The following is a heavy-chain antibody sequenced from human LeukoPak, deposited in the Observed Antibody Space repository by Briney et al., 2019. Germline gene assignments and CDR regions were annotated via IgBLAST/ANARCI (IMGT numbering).Heavy chain of an antibody. D-gene: IGHD5-18*01. CDR3: ANGGYSYGSIEVPLYYFDY. CDR1: GFTFSSYG. Sequence: GGSLRLSCAASGFTFSSYGMHWVRQAPGKGLEWVAFIRYDGSNKYYADSVKGRFTISRDNSKNTLYLQMNSLRAEDTAVYYCANGGYSYGSIEVPLYYFDYWGQGTLVTVSS. V-gene: IGHV3-30*02. J-gene: IGHJ4*02. CDR2: IRYDGSNK.